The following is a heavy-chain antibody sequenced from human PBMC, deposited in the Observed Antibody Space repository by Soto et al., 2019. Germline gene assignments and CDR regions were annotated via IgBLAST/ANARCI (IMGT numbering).Heavy chain of an antibody. CDR3: ARDSGYGSGASVNHYLDF. D-gene: IGHD3-10*01. Sequence: PGGSLRLSWAASGCTFSSYEMNWVRQAPGKGLEWVSYISSGGTTIYYADSVKGRFTISRDNAKNSLYLQMDSLRAEDTAVYYCARDSGYGSGASVNHYLDFWGRGTLVTVSS. CDR1: GCTFSSYE. V-gene: IGHV3-48*03. CDR2: ISSGGTTI. J-gene: IGHJ4*01.